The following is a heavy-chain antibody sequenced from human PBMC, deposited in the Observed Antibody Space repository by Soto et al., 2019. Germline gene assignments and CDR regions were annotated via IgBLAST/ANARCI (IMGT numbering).Heavy chain of an antibody. D-gene: IGHD6-19*01. J-gene: IGHJ6*03. CDR1: GDSVSSNSAA. Sequence: QVQLQESGPGLVKPSQTLSLTCAISGDSVSSNSAAWNWIRLSPSRGLEWLARTYYRSRWYNDYAVSVRSRITVNADTSKNQFSLQLTSVTPEDTAIYYCAGTTSHQWLYMYVWGRGTTVTVSS. CDR2: TYYRSRWYN. CDR3: AGTTSHQWLYMYV. V-gene: IGHV6-1*01.